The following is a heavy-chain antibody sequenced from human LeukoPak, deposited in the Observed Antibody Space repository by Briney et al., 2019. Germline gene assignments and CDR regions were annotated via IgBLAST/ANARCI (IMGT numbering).Heavy chain of an antibody. CDR1: GFTFSSYN. V-gene: IGHV3-21*01. CDR2: ISSSSSYI. J-gene: IGHJ4*02. CDR3: AKEDCNGWYFFDY. Sequence: GGSLRLSCAASGFTFSSYNINWVRQAPGKGLEWVSSISSSSSYIYYADSVKGRFTISRDNAKNSLYLQMNSLRAEDTAVYYCAKEDCNGWYFFDYWGQGALVTVSS. D-gene: IGHD6-19*01.